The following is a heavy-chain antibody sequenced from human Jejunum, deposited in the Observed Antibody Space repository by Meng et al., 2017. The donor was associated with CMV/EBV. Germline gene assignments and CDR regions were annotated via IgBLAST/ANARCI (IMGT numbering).Heavy chain of an antibody. CDR1: GGSFSNYY. J-gene: IGHJ6*02. Sequence: VSGGSFSNYYWSWIRQPPGRGLEWTGFIFHSGSTSYNPSLESRVTISVDTSKNQFSLKVSSVTAADTAVYYCARTDYYSYYGLDVWGQGTTGTVSS. V-gene: IGHV4-59*03. CDR2: IFHSGST. CDR3: ARTDYYSYYGLDV.